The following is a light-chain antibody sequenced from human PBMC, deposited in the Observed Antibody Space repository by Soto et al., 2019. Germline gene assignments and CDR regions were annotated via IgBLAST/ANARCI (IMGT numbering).Light chain of an antibody. Sequence: QSVLTQPASVSGSPGQSITISCTETSSDIGSYDLVSWYQQHADKVPKLIIYEVRKRPSGVSNRFSGSKSGNTASLTISGLQAEDEADYYCCSGSTTFYVFGTGTKVTVL. J-gene: IGLJ1*01. CDR3: CSGSTTFYV. V-gene: IGLV2-23*02. CDR1: SSDIGSYDL. CDR2: EVR.